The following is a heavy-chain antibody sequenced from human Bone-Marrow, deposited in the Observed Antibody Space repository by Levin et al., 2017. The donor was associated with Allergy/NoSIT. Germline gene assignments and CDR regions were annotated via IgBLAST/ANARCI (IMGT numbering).Heavy chain of an antibody. CDR3: ERITHYDDVSSAYDAGDY. V-gene: IGHV4-59*01. D-gene: IGHD3-22*01. CDR2: IYYSGST. Sequence: PSETLSLTCTVSGGSIRNFYWSWIRQPPGKRLEWVGYIYYSGSTNYNPSLQSRVTRSVDTSKNQFSLKLTSVTAAATAVYYCERITHYDDVSSAYDAGDY. J-gene: IGHJ4*01. CDR1: GGSIRNFY.